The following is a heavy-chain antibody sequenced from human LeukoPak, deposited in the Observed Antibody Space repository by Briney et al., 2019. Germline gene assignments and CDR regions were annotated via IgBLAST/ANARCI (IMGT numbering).Heavy chain of an antibody. J-gene: IGHJ4*02. Sequence: GGSLRLSCAASGFTVSSNYMSWVRQAPGKGLEWVSVIYSGGSTYYADSVKGRFTISRDNSKNTLYLQMNSLRAEETAVYYCAREGYCSGGSCECWGQGTLVTVSS. D-gene: IGHD2-15*01. CDR3: AREGYCSGGSCEC. CDR2: IYSGGST. CDR1: GFTVSSNY. V-gene: IGHV3-53*01.